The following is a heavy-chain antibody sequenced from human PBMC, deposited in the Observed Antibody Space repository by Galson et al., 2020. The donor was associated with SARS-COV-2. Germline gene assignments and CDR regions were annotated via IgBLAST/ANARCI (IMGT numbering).Heavy chain of an antibody. CDR2: INHSAST. CDR3: ARGERTLAGDAFDI. V-gene: IGHV4-34*01. D-gene: IGHD3-3*02. Sequence: ETSETLSLTCDVYGGSFSGYYWSWIRKPPGKGLEWIGAINHSASTNYNPSLNSRVTISVDTSKNQFSLKLSSVTAADTAVYYCARGERTLAGDAFDIWGQGTMVTVSS. CDR1: GGSFSGYY. J-gene: IGHJ3*02.